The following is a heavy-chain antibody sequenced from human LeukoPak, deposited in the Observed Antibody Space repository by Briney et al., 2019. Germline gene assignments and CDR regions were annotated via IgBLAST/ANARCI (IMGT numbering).Heavy chain of an antibody. CDR3: ARDLGSGYNYFDY. Sequence: PGGSLRLSCAASGFTFSSYGMHWVRQAPGKGLEWVAVIADDGSDKQHADSVKGRFTISRDNSQNRLYLQVNSLKVDDTAVYYCARDLGSGYNYFDYWGQGSLVTVSS. V-gene: IGHV3-30*04. CDR1: GFTFSSYG. CDR2: IADDGSDK. J-gene: IGHJ4*02. D-gene: IGHD3-22*01.